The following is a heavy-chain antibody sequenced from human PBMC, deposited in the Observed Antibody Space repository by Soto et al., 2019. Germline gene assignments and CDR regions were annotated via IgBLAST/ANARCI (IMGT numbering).Heavy chain of an antibody. D-gene: IGHD6-19*01. CDR3: ATVSSDWWYFDY. V-gene: IGHV4-59*01. CDR1: GGSISSYY. J-gene: IGHJ4*02. CDR2: IYYSGST. Sequence: SETLSLTCTVSGGSISSYYWSWIRQPPGKGLEWIGYIYYSGSTNYNPSLKSRVTISVNTSKNQFSLKLTSVTAADTAVYYCATVSSDWWYFDYWGQGTLVT.